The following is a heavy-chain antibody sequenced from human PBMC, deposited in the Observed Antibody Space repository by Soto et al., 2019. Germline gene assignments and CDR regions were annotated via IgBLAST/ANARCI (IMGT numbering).Heavy chain of an antibody. V-gene: IGHV3-7*01. CDR1: GMTVSNYW. D-gene: IGHD5-12*01. CDR3: AAWDISNP. CDR2: ISPDGSAK. Sequence: GGSLRLSCVASGMTVSNYWMNWVRQTPGKGLEWVANISPDGSAKAYVDSVKGRFTVSRDNAKNSFYLQMNSLRAEDTAVYFCAAWDISNPWGQGTLVTVSS. J-gene: IGHJ4*02.